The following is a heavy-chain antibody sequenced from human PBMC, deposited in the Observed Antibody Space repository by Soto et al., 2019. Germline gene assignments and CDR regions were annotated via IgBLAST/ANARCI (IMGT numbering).Heavy chain of an antibody. V-gene: IGHV4-59*11. CDR1: GGSISGHF. Sequence: SETLSLTCTVSGGSISGHFWSWIRQPPGKGLEWIGYTHYSGSTNYNPSLKSRVTISVDTSKNQFSLKLTSVTSADTAVYFCARDKTGTTLNYYFGMDVWGQGTTVT. CDR3: ARDKTGTTLNYYFGMDV. D-gene: IGHD1-7*01. CDR2: THYSGST. J-gene: IGHJ6*02.